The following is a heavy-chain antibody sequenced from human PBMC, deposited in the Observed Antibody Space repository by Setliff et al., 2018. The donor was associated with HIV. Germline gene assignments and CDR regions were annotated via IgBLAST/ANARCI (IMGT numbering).Heavy chain of an antibody. V-gene: IGHV4-59*08. J-gene: IGHJ4*02. CDR2: IYSNGIT. CDR1: GGSIGVDC. CDR3: ARHGTWNSQRFHFDY. D-gene: IGHD1-7*01. Sequence: SETLSLTCTVSGGSIGVDCWSWIRQPPGKGLEWIGYIYSNGITRYNPSLKSRVTISLDTSKIEFSMTLKSVTAADTAIYYCARHGTWNSQRFHFDYWGQGTPVTVSS.